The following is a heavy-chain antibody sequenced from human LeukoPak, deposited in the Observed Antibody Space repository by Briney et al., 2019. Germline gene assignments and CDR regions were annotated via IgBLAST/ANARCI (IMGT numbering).Heavy chain of an antibody. CDR3: ARARGTYTAMV. D-gene: IGHD5-18*01. Sequence: SETLSLTCTVSGGSISSYYWSWLRQPPGKGLEWIGYIYYSGSTNYNPSLKSRVTISVDTSKNQFSLKLSSVTAADTAVYYCARARGTYTAMVWGQGTLVTVSS. CDR2: IYYSGST. CDR1: GGSISSYY. V-gene: IGHV4-59*01. J-gene: IGHJ4*02.